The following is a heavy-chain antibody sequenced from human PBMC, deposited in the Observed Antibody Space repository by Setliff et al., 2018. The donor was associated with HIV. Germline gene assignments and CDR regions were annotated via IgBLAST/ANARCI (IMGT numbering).Heavy chain of an antibody. CDR3: TAKGSLRYCSGVICHYFDY. CDR1: GFTFSKYW. V-gene: IGHV3-7*03. Sequence: PGGSLRLSCVASGFTFSKYWMSWVRQAPGKGLELVASIKEDGSTKYYVDSVRGRFTVSRDNAKNSLYLQVNSLRAEDTAVYYCTAKGSLRYCSGVICHYFDYWGQRTLVTVSS. J-gene: IGHJ4*02. CDR2: IKEDGSTK. D-gene: IGHD2-15*01.